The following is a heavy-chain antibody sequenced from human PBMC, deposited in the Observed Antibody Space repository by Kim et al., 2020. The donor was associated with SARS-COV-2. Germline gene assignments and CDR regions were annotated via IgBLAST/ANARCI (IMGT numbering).Heavy chain of an antibody. CDR1: GFTFDDYG. J-gene: IGHJ4*02. CDR3: ARVPYCGGDCYLPDY. V-gene: IGHV3-20*01. D-gene: IGHD2-21*02. Sequence: GGSLRLSCVTSGFTFDDYGVSWVRQAPGKGLEWVAGVIWNGGSTSYIDSVRGRFTISRDNTKNSLYLQMNNLRAEDTALYHCARVPYCGGDCYLPDYWGQGTQVTVSS. CDR2: VIWNGGST.